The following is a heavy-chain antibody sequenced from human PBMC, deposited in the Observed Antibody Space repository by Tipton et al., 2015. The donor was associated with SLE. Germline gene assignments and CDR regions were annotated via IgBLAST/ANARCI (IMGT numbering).Heavy chain of an antibody. CDR3: AKSRYRFGFSSWPDAFDI. CDR1: GFTFDDYA. J-gene: IGHJ3*02. V-gene: IGHV3-9*03. Sequence: RSLRLSCAASGFTFDDYAMHWVRQAPGKGLEWVSGTSWNSGSIAYADSVKGRFTISRDNAKNSLYLQMNSLRAEDMALYYCAKSRYRFGFSSWPDAFDIWGQGTMVTVSS. CDR2: TSWNSGSI. D-gene: IGHD6-13*01.